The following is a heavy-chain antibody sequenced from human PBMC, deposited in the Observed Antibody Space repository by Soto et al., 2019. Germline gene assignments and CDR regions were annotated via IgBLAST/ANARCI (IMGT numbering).Heavy chain of an antibody. V-gene: IGHV1-69*13. CDR1: GGTFSSYA. J-gene: IGHJ5*02. Sequence: GASVKVSCKASGGTFSSYAISWVRQAPGQGLEWMGGIIPIFGTANYAQKFQGRVTITADESTSTAYVELSSLRSEDTAVYYCASSTSSGPNWFDPWGQGTLVTVS. CDR3: ASSTSSGPNWFDP. CDR2: IIPIFGTA. D-gene: IGHD2-15*01.